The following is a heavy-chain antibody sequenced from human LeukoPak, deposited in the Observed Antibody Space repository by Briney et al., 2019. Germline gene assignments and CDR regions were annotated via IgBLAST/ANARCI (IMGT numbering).Heavy chain of an antibody. CDR3: ARDSLSGGNPEGSTG. D-gene: IGHD6-25*01. V-gene: IGHV3-33*01. CDR1: GFTFSNYG. Sequence: PGGSLRLSCAASGFTFSNYGMHWVRQAPDKGLEWVAVIFHDGSNKFYASSVKGRFIISRDNSKNTLYLQMNSLRVDDSAVYYCARDSLSGGNPEGSTGWGQGTLVTVSS. J-gene: IGHJ4*02. CDR2: IFHDGSNK.